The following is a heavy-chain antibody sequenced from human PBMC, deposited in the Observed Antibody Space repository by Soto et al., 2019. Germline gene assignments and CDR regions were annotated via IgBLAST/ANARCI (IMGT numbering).Heavy chain of an antibody. CDR1: GYSFTTYG. Sequence: QVQLVQSGAEVRQPGASVKVSCKASGYSFTTYGMSWVRQAPGQGLEYMGWINGYGHGAKYVQRFQGRFSMPTDTSTNTVYMDLGSLTSDDTAVYYCVRDLNGDFYYWGQGTVVIVSP. CDR2: INGYGHGA. J-gene: IGHJ4*02. D-gene: IGHD3-10*01. V-gene: IGHV1-18*01. CDR3: VRDLNGDFYY.